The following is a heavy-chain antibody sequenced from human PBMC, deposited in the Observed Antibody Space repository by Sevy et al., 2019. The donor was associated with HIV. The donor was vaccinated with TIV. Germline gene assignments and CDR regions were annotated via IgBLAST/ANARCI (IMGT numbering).Heavy chain of an antibody. CDR1: GFSFSDYN. Sequence: GGSLRLSCAASGFSFSDYNMNWVRQAPGKGLEWISFISSGSGYIYYADSMKGRFTISRDNAKNSLYLQLNSLRAEDTAVYYCARDKTILEGRYGMDVWGQGTTVTVSS. D-gene: IGHD3-3*01. CDR2: ISSGSGYI. CDR3: ARDKTILEGRYGMDV. J-gene: IGHJ6*02. V-gene: IGHV3-21*01.